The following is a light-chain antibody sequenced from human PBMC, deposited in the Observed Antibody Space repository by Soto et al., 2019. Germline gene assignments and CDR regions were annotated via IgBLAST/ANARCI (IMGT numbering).Light chain of an antibody. CDR1: SSDVCGYDF. Sequence: QSVLTQPASVSGSPGQSITISCTGTSSDVCGYDFVSWYQQHPGKAPKLMIYDVSNRPSGISNRFSASKSGNTASLTISGLQDEDEADYYCSSYTSGSTLYVFGTGTKLTVL. V-gene: IGLV2-14*01. CDR2: DVS. CDR3: SSYTSGSTLYV. J-gene: IGLJ1*01.